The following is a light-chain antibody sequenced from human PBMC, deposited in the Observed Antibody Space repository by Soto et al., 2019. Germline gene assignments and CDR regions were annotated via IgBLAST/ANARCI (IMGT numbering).Light chain of an antibody. CDR2: EAS. CDR3: QQYTSYPWT. Sequence: DIQMTQSPSTLSASVGDRATITCRASQSIRYWLAWFQPKAGKAPKLLIYEASRLESGVPSRISGSGSGTEFTLTISSLQPDDFATYYCQQYTSYPWTFGQGTKVEIK. V-gene: IGKV1-5*03. CDR1: QSIRYW. J-gene: IGKJ1*01.